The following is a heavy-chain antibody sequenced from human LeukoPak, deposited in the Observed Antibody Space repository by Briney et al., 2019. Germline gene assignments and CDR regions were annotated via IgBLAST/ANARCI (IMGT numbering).Heavy chain of an antibody. D-gene: IGHD6-13*01. CDR3: ARGRYSSSWTHYYYYGMDV. Sequence: SETLSLTCAVYGGSFSGYYWSWIRQPPGKGLEWIGEINHSGSTNYNPSLKSRVTISVDTSKNQFSLKLGSVTAADTAVYYCARGRYSSSWTHYYYYGMDVWGQGTTVTVSS. V-gene: IGHV4-34*01. J-gene: IGHJ6*02. CDR2: INHSGST. CDR1: GGSFSGYY.